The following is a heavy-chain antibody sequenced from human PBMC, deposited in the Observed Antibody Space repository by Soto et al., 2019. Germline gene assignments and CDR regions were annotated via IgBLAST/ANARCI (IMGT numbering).Heavy chain of an antibody. CDR1: GGSINSSSYY. CDR3: ARLGYCSGGSCYQGRVYYYGMDV. Sequence: PSETLSLTCTVSGGSINSSSYYWGWIRQPPGKGLEWIGSIYYSGSTYYNPSLKSRVTISVDTSKNQFSLKLSSVTAADTAVYYCARLGYCSGGSCYQGRVYYYGMDVWGQGTTVTVSS. D-gene: IGHD2-15*01. CDR2: IYYSGST. J-gene: IGHJ6*02. V-gene: IGHV4-39*01.